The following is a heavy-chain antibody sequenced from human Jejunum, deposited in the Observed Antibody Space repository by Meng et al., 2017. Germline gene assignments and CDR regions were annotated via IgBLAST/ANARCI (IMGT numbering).Heavy chain of an antibody. CDR3: ARGSRDDGSGSGYYKTWFDP. Sequence: SETLSLTCTVSGYSISSGYYWGWIRQPPGKVLEWIGSIYHSGNTQYNPSLKSRATILADTSKNRFSLRLTSVAAADTAVYFCARGSRDDGSGSGYYKTWFDPWGQGTLVTVSS. CDR1: GYSISSGYY. CDR2: IYHSGNT. J-gene: IGHJ5*02. D-gene: IGHD3-22*01. V-gene: IGHV4-38-2*02.